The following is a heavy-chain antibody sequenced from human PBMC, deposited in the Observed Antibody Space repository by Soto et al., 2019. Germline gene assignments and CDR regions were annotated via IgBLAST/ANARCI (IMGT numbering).Heavy chain of an antibody. V-gene: IGHV4-39*01. J-gene: IGHJ6*02. CDR1: GGSISSSSYY. CDR3: ASHRYSYGVRNYYYYGMDV. Sequence: SETLSLTCTVSGGSISSSSYYWGWIRQPPGKGLEWIGSIYYSGSTYYNPSLKSRVNISVDTSKNQFSLKLSSVTAADTAVYYCASHRYSYGVRNYYYYGMDVWGQGTTVTVS. CDR2: IYYSGST. D-gene: IGHD5-18*01.